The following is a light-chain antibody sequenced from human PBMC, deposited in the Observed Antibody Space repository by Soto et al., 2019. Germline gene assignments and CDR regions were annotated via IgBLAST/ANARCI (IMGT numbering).Light chain of an antibody. CDR3: LQHISYPLT. V-gene: IGKV1-17*01. Sequence: DIQMTQSPSSLSASVGDRVTITCRASQGIRNYLGWYQQKPGKPPKRLIYAASRLQSGVPSRFRGSGSGTEFTLTIISLQPEDFAPYYCLQHISYPLTFGGGTKVGIK. J-gene: IGKJ4*01. CDR1: QGIRNY. CDR2: AAS.